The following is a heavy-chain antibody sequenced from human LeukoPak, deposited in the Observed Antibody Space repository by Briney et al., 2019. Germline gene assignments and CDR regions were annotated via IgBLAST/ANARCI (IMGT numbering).Heavy chain of an antibody. V-gene: IGHV4-39*01. CDR3: ARTYSSSWYDWGFDY. CDR1: GGSISTSNYY. CDR2: IFYSGST. Sequence: PSETLSLTCTVSGGSISTSNYYWGWIRQPPGKGLEWIGNIFYSGSTYYNPSLKSRVTISVDTSKNQFSLKLSSVTAADTAVYYCARTYSSSWYDWGFDYWGQGTLVTVSS. J-gene: IGHJ4*02. D-gene: IGHD6-13*01.